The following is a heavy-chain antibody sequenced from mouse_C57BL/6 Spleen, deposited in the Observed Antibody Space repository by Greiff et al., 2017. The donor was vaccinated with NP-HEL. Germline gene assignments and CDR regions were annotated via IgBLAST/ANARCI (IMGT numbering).Heavy chain of an antibody. CDR2: IDPSDSET. Sequence: QVQLQQPGAELVRPGSSVKLSCKASGYTFTSYWMHWVKQRPIQGLEWIGNIDPSDSETHYNQKFKDKATLTVDKSSSTAYMQLSSLTSEDSAVYYCAREFSTVPHYFDYWGQGTTLTVSS. CDR3: AREFSTVPHYFDY. CDR1: GYTFTSYW. D-gene: IGHD1-1*01. J-gene: IGHJ2*01. V-gene: IGHV1-52*01.